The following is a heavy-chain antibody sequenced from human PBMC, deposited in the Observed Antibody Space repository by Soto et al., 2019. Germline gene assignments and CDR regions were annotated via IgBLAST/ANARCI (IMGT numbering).Heavy chain of an antibody. V-gene: IGHV3-53*01. CDR1: GFTVSSNY. J-gene: IGHJ4*02. CDR2: IYSGGST. D-gene: IGHD3-22*01. Sequence: VGSLRLSCAASGFTVSSNYMSWVRQAPGKGLEWVSVIYSGGSTYYADSVKGRFTISRDNSKNTLYLQMNSLRAEDTAVYYCARDHYYDSSGYHRDYWGQGTLVTVSS. CDR3: ARDHYYDSSGYHRDY.